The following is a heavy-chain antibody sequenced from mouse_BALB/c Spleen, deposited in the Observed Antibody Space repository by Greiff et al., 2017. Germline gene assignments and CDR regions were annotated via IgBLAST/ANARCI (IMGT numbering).Heavy chain of an antibody. CDR1: GYTFTDYA. CDR2: ISTYYGDA. CDR3: ARDYRYDGYAMDD. D-gene: IGHD2-14*01. J-gene: IGHJ4*01. Sequence: VQLQQSGAELVRPGVSVKISCKGSGYTFTDYAMHWVKQSHAKSLEWIGVISTYYGDASYNQKFKGKATMTVDKSSSTAYMELARLTSEDSAIYYCARDYRYDGYAMDDWGQGTSVTVSS. V-gene: IGHV1S137*01.